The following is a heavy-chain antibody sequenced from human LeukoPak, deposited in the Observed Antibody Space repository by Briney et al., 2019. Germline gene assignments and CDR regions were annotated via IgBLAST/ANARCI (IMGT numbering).Heavy chain of an antibody. V-gene: IGHV3-30*04. CDR3: ARLYYDFWSGYYPFDY. D-gene: IGHD3-3*01. J-gene: IGHJ4*02. CDR2: ISYDGSNK. Sequence: GGSLRLSCAASGFTFSSYAMHWVRQAPAKGLEWVAVISYDGSNKYYADSAKGRFTISRDNSKNTLYLQMNSLRAEDTAVYYCARLYYDFWSGYYPFDYWGQGTLVTVSS. CDR1: GFTFSSYA.